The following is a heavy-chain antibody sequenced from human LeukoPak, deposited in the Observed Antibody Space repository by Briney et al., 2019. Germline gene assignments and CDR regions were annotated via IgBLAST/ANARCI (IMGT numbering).Heavy chain of an antibody. Sequence: GGSLRLSCAASGFTFSSYSMNWVRQAPGKGLEWVSSISSSSSYIYYADSVKGRFTISRDNAKNSLYLQVNSLRAEDTAVYYRARDQRWELDLWGQGTLVTVSS. D-gene: IGHD1-26*01. J-gene: IGHJ5*02. CDR2: ISSSSSYI. CDR1: GFTFSSYS. V-gene: IGHV3-21*01. CDR3: ARDQRWELDL.